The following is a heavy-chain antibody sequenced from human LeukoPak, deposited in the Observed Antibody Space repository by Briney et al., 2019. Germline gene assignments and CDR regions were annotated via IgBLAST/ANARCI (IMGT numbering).Heavy chain of an antibody. V-gene: IGHV1-2*02. J-gene: IGHJ3*02. CDR2: IHPNSGGT. CDR1: GYTFTGYY. D-gene: IGHD3-16*02. CDR3: ARSLSGIRTYYDYVWGSYRYDAFDI. Sequence: ASVKVSCKASGYTFTGYYMHWVRQAPGQGLEWMGWIHPNSGGTNYAQKFQGRVTMTRDTSISTAYMELSRLRSDDTAVYYCARSLSGIRTYYDYVWGSYRYDAFDIWGQGTMVTVSS.